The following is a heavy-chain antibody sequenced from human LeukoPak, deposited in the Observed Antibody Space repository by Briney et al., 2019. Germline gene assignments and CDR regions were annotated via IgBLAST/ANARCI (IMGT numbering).Heavy chain of an antibody. Sequence: GGSLRLSCAASGFTVSTNYMSWVRQAPGKGLEWVSYISSSDTYTNYADSVKGRFTISRDNSKNTLYLQMNSLRAEDTAVYYCARGRGYYYDSSGYRVDTYYFDYWGQGTLVTVSS. J-gene: IGHJ4*02. D-gene: IGHD3-22*01. CDR3: ARGRGYYYDSSGYRVDTYYFDY. CDR2: ISSSDTYT. V-gene: IGHV3-11*06. CDR1: GFTVSTNY.